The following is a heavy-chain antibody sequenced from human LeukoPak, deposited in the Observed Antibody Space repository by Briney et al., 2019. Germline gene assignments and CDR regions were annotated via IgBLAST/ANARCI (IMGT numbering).Heavy chain of an antibody. Sequence: SETLSLTCTVSGGSISSYYWSWIRQPAGKGLEWIGRIYTSGSTNYNPSLKSRVTMSVGTSKNQFSLKLSSVTAADTAVYYCAREALYCSSTSCYRAEFDPWGQGTLVTVSS. CDR3: AREALYCSSTSCYRAEFDP. CDR2: IYTSGST. D-gene: IGHD2-2*01. J-gene: IGHJ5*02. V-gene: IGHV4-4*07. CDR1: GGSISSYY.